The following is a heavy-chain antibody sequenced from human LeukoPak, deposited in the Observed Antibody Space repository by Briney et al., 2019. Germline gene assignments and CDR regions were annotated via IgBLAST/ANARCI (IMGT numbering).Heavy chain of an antibody. D-gene: IGHD3-9*01. J-gene: IGHJ3*02. CDR1: GGSFSGYY. V-gene: IGHV4-34*01. CDR3: ARERLRYFDWFRSAFDI. Sequence: SETLSLTCAVYGGSFSGYYWSWIRQPPGKGLEWIGEINHSGSTNYNPSLKSRATISVDTSKNQFSLKLSSVTAADTAVYYCARERLRYFDWFRSAFDIWGQGTMVTVSS. CDR2: INHSGST.